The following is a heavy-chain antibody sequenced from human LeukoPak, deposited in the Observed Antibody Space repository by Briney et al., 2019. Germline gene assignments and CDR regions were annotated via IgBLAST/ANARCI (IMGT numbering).Heavy chain of an antibody. CDR1: GFTFSSYG. CDR2: ISDSGDIT. J-gene: IGHJ4*02. V-gene: IGHV3-23*01. D-gene: IGHD6-19*01. CDR3: AKDARRTSGWYFFDY. Sequence: PGGSLRLSCAASGFTFSSYGMHWVRQASGKGLEWVSVISDSGDITYYADSVKGRFTISRDNSKNTLFLQMNSLRAEDTAVYYCAKDARRTSGWYFFDYWGQGTLVTVSS.